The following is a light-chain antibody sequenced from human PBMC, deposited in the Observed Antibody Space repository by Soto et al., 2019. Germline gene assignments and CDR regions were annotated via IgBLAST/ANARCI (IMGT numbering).Light chain of an antibody. CDR1: QSLLHSNGYNY. J-gene: IGKJ4*01. CDR2: LGS. V-gene: IGKV2-28*01. CDR3: MQTLQTPT. Sequence: DIVMTQSLLSLPVTPGEPASISCRSSQSLLHSNGYNYLDWYLQKPGQSPQLLIYLGSNRASGVPDRFSGSASGTDFTLKISRVEAEDVGVYYCMQTLQTPTFGGGTKVEIK.